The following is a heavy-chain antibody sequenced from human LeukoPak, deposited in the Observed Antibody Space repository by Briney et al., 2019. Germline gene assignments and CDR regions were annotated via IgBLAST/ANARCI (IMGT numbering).Heavy chain of an antibody. CDR1: GFTFSSYS. CDR3: ARAEGRGRWLQSTYFDY. D-gene: IGHD5-24*01. Sequence: PGGSLRLSCAASGFTFSSYSMNWVRQAPGKGLEWVSSISSSSSYIYYADSVKGRFTISRDNAKNSLYLQMNSLRAEDTAVYYCARAEGRGRWLQSTYFDYWGQGTLVTVSS. V-gene: IGHV3-21*01. CDR2: ISSSSSYI. J-gene: IGHJ4*02.